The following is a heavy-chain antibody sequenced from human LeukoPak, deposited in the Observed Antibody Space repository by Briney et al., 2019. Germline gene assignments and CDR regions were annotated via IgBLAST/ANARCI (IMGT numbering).Heavy chain of an antibody. CDR3: ARHVVAAAYYYYYYMDV. Sequence: GGSLRLSCAASGFTFSSYSMNWVRQAPGKGLEWVSSISSSSSYIYYADSVKGRFTISKDNAKNSLYLQMNSLRAEDTAVYYCARHVVAAAYYYYYYMDVWGKGTTVTVSS. CDR1: GFTFSSYS. V-gene: IGHV3-21*01. J-gene: IGHJ6*03. D-gene: IGHD2-15*01. CDR2: ISSSSSYI.